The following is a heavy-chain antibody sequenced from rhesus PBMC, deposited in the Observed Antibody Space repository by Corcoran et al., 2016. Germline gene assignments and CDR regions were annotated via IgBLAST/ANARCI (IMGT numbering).Heavy chain of an antibody. Sequence: QVQLQESGPGLVKPSETLSLTCAVSGGSISDDYYWSWIRQPPGKGLEWIGYNYGSGGGTNYNPSLKNRVTISIDTSKNQFSMKLSSVTAADTAVYYCARLGLGGAAAGPVFDYWGQGVLVTVSS. CDR1: GGSISDDYY. CDR3: ARLGLGGAAAGPVFDY. V-gene: IGHV4-106*01. D-gene: IGHD6S26*01. CDR2: NYGSGGGT. J-gene: IGHJ4*01.